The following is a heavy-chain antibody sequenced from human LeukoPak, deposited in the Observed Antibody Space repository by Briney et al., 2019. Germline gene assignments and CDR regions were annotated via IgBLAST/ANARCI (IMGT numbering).Heavy chain of an antibody. V-gene: IGHV3-30*18. CDR3: AKRLRPAYCGGDCYSSYYYYYGMDV. CDR1: GFTFSSYG. J-gene: IGHJ6*02. Sequence: GGSLRLSCAASGFTFSSYGMHWVRQAPGKGLEWVAVISYDGSNKYYADSVKGRFTISRDNSKNTLYLQMNSLRAEDTAVYYCAKRLRPAYCGGDCYSSYYYYYGMDVWGQGTTVTVSS. D-gene: IGHD2-21*02. CDR2: ISYDGSNK.